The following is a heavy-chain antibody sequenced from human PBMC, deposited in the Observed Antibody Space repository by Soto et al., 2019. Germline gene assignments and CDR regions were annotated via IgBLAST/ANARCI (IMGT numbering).Heavy chain of an antibody. CDR2: IMPVFATP. D-gene: IGHD3-3*02. J-gene: IGHJ6*02. Sequence: VKKPGSSVKVSCKASGGTFSTSAISWVRQAPGEGLEWVGGIMPVFATPDYAQKFQGRVTISADESTTTAYLELTSLTTDDTAVYYCARDKDRQQLGGNYYYILDVWGQGTAITVSS. V-gene: IGHV1-69*01. CDR1: GGTFSTSA. CDR3: ARDKDRQQLGGNYYYILDV.